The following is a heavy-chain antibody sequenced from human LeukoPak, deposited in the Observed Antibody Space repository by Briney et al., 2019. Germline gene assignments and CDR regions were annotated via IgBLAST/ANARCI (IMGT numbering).Heavy chain of an antibody. D-gene: IGHD5-18*01. J-gene: IGHJ4*02. V-gene: IGHV4-34*01. CDR3: AMSVDTAMAVGGFDY. CDR2: INHSGST. Sequence: SETLSLTCAVYGGSFSGYYWSWIRQPPGKGLEWIGEINHSGSTNYNPSFKSRVTISVDTSKNQFSLKLGSVTAADTAVYYCAMSVDTAMAVGGFDYWGQGTLVTVSS. CDR1: GGSFSGYY.